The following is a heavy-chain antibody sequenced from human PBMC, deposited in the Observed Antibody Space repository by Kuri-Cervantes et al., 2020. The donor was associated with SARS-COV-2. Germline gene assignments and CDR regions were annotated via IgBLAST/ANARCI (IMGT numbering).Heavy chain of an antibody. J-gene: IGHJ4*02. D-gene: IGHD1-26*01. V-gene: IGHV3-74*01. CDR1: GFTFSNYW. Sequence: LSLTCAASGFTFSNYWMHWVRQAPGKGLVWVSRTNTDGSSTSYADSVKGRFTISRDNDKNTLYLQMNSLRAEDTAVYYCARAFLRGGSDYWGQGTLVTVSS. CDR2: TNTDGSST. CDR3: ARAFLRGGSDY.